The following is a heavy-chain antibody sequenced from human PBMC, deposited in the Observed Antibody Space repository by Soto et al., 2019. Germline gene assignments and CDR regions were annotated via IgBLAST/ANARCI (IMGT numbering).Heavy chain of an antibody. J-gene: IGHJ4*02. CDR3: VGQGYGAKGYYFEY. CDR2: IYYIGNT. Sequence: QLQLQESGSGLVKPSETLSLTCIVSNGSISSRSSYWGWIRQTPGKGLEWIGSIYYIGNTYYNPSLKRHVTISTDTSKTQFSLKMNSVTAADTAVYFCVGQGYGAKGYYFEYWGQGALVTVSS. CDR1: NGSISSRSSY. D-gene: IGHD5-12*01. V-gene: IGHV4-39*01.